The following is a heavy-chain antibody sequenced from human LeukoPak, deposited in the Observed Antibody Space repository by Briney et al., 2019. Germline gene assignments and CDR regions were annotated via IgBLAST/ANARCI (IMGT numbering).Heavy chain of an antibody. J-gene: IGHJ5*02. CDR3: ARVRYYYDDNNWFDP. CDR2: IIPILGIA. Sequence: SVKVSCKASGGTFSSYAISWVRQTPGQGLEWMGRIIPILGIANYAQKFQGRVTITADKSTSTAYMELSSLRSEDTAVYYCARVRYYYDDNNWFDPWGQGTLVTVSS. D-gene: IGHD3-22*01. V-gene: IGHV1-69*04. CDR1: GGTFSSYA.